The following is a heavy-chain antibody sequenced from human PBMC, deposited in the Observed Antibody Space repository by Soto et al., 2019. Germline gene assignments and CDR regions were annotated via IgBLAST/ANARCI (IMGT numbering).Heavy chain of an antibody. J-gene: IGHJ3*02. Sequence: SGPTLVNPTQTLTLTCTFSGFSLSTSGMCVSWIRQPPGKALEWLALIDWDDDKYYSTSLKTRLTISKDTSKNQVVLTMTNMDPVDTATYYCARSKYYYDSSGPSDALDIWGQGTMVTVSS. V-gene: IGHV2-70*01. CDR3: ARSKYYYDSSGPSDALDI. CDR1: GFSLSTSGMC. CDR2: IDWDDDK. D-gene: IGHD3-22*01.